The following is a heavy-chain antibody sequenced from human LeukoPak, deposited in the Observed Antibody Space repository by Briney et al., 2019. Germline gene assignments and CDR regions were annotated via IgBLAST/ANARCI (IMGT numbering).Heavy chain of an antibody. J-gene: IGHJ4*02. CDR3: AREGTAVPY. CDR2: VYYSDNT. D-gene: IGHD2-8*02. Sequence: SETLSLTCAVSGYSISSSNWWGWIRQPPGKGLEWIGSVYYSDNTYYNPSLKSRVTISVDTSKNQFSLKLTSVTAADTAVYYCAREGTAVPYWGQGTLVTVSS. CDR1: GYSISSSNW. V-gene: IGHV4-28*03.